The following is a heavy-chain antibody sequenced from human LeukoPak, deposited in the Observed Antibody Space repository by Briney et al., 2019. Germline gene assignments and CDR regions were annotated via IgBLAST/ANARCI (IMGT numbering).Heavy chain of an antibody. Sequence: GGSLRLSCAASGFTFSSHGMSWVRQAPGKGLEWVSGIVGGAGGTYYADSVKGRFTISRDNSKNTLCLQMNSLRADDTAVYYCARDDHMVGATCSPWGQGTLVTVSS. D-gene: IGHD1-26*01. V-gene: IGHV3-23*01. CDR2: IVGGAGGT. CDR3: ARDDHMVGATCSP. J-gene: IGHJ5*02. CDR1: GFTFSSHG.